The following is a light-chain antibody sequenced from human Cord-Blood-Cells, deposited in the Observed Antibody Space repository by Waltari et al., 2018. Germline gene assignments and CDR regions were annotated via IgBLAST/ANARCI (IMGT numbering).Light chain of an antibody. CDR3: QQSYSTPYT. J-gene: IGKJ2*01. CDR1: QSISSY. Sequence: DIQMTQSPSSLSASVGDRVTITCRASQSISSYLNWYQQKPGKAPKLLIYAASSLQSGVPSRFSGSGSGTDFTLTISSLQPEDFATYYCQQSYSTPYTFGQGTKFEIK. CDR2: AAS. V-gene: IGKV1-39*01.